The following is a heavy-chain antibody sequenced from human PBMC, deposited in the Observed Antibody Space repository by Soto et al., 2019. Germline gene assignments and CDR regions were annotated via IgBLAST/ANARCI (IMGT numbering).Heavy chain of an antibody. CDR2: ISAYNGNT. D-gene: IGHD3-3*01. CDR1: GYTFTSYG. J-gene: IGHJ3*02. CDR3: ATTYYDFWSGYPGALDI. V-gene: IGHV1-18*01. Sequence: ASVKVSCKASGYTFTSYGISWVRQAPGQGLEWMGWISAYNGNTNYAQKLQGRVTMTTDTSTSTAYMELRSLRSDDTAVYYCATTYYDFWSGYPGALDIWGQGTMVTVSS.